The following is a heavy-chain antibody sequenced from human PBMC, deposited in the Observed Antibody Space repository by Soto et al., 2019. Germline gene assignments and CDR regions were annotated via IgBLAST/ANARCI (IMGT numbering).Heavy chain of an antibody. Sequence: EVQLVESGGGLVQPGGSLRLSCAASGFTFSDHYMDWVRQAPGKGLEWVGRIRNKANSYSTEYAASVKGRFTFSRDDSKNSLYLQMNSLKTEDTAVYYCARLGYSRGWQPAYWGQGTLVTVSS. CDR1: GFTFSDHY. V-gene: IGHV3-72*01. D-gene: IGHD6-19*01. CDR3: ARLGYSRGWQPAY. CDR2: IRNKANSYST. J-gene: IGHJ4*02.